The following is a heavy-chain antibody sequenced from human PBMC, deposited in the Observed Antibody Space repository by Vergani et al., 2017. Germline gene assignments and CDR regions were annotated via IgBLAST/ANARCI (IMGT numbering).Heavy chain of an antibody. CDR2: IIPILGIA. V-gene: IGHV1-69*02. Sequence: QVQLVQSGAEVKKPGSSVKVSCKASGGTFSSYTISWVRQAPGQGLEWMGRIIPILGIANYAQKFQGTVTITADKSTSTAYMELSSLRSEDTAVYYCASDPPGIVGVHWFDPWGQGTLVTVSS. CDR3: ASDPPGIVGVHWFDP. D-gene: IGHD1-26*01. CDR1: GGTFSSYT. J-gene: IGHJ5*02.